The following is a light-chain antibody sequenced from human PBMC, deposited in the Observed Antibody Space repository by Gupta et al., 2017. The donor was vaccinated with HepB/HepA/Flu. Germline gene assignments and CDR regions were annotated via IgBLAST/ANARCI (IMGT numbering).Light chain of an antibody. J-gene: IGLJ1*01. Sequence: QSALTQPPSASGSSGQSVTIFCTGTRSDVRSYNYVSWYQQHPGKAPKVMIDEVSKRPSGVPDRFSGSKSGNTASLTVSGLEAEDEADYYCCTYAGSNNFVFGTGTKVTVL. CDR2: EVS. V-gene: IGLV2-8*01. CDR3: CTYAGSNNFV. CDR1: RSDVRSYNY.